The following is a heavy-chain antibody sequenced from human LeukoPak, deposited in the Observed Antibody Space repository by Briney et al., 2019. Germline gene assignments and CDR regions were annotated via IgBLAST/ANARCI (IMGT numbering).Heavy chain of an antibody. CDR2: INPNSGGT. J-gene: IGHJ4*02. CDR3: AVYDSSGYYYDY. Sequence: GASVKVSCKASGYTFTGYYLHWVRQAPGQGLEWMGRINPNSGGTNYAQKFQGRVTMTRDTSITTAYMEMSRLRSDDTAVYHCAVYDSSGYYYDYWGQGTLVTVSS. CDR1: GYTFTGYY. V-gene: IGHV1-2*02. D-gene: IGHD3-22*01.